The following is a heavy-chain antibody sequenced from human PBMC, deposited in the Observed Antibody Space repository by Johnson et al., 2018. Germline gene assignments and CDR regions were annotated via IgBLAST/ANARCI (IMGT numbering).Heavy chain of an antibody. J-gene: IGHJ1*01. D-gene: IGHD2-15*01. V-gene: IGHV3-30-3*01. CDR3: ARDRGYCSGGSCYRYFQH. CDR2: ISYDGSNK. CDR1: GFTFSSYA. Sequence: QVQLVESGGGLVKPGGSLRLSCAASGFTFSSYAMHWVRQAPGKGLEWVAVISYDGSNKYYADSLKGRFTISRDNSKNTLYLQMNSLRAEDTAVYYCARDRGYCSGGSCYRYFQHWGQGTLVTVSS.